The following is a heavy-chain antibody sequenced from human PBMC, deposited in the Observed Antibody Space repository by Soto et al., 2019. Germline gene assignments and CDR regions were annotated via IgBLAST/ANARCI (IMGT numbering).Heavy chain of an antibody. CDR2: IWYDGSNK. J-gene: IGHJ4*02. V-gene: IGHV3-33*01. D-gene: IGHD6-6*01. CDR1: GFTFSSYG. CDR3: AREEEGLRIPARLDY. Sequence: QVQLVESGGGVVQPGRSLRLSCAASGFTFSSYGMHWVRQAPGKGLEWVAVIWYDGSNKYYADSVKGRFTISRDNSKNPLYLQMTSLTAEDTAVYYCAREEEGLRIPARLDYWGQGPLVTLSS.